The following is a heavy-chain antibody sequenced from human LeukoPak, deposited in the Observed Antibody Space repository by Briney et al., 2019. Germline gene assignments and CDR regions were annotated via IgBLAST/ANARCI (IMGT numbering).Heavy chain of an antibody. J-gene: IGHJ4*02. CDR3: ATQQLADY. CDR1: GFTFSSYA. V-gene: IGHV3-30*03. D-gene: IGHD6-6*01. Sequence: GGSLRLSCAASGFTFSSYAMSWVRQAPGKGLEWVAVISYDGSNKYYADSVKGRFTISRDNSKDTLYLQMNSLRAEDTAVYYCATQQLADYWGQGTLVTVSS. CDR2: ISYDGSNK.